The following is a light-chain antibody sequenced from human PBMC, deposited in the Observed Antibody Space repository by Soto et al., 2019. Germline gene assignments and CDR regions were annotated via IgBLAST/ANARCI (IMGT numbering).Light chain of an antibody. V-gene: IGLV1-44*01. Sequence: QSALTQPPSASGTPGQRVTISCSGSSSNIGSNTVSWYQQLPGTAPKVLIYSNSQRPSGVPDRFSGSKSGTSASLAISGLQSEDEADYYCATWDDSLNGAVFGGGTKVTVL. CDR2: SNS. CDR1: SSNIGSNT. J-gene: IGLJ3*02. CDR3: ATWDDSLNGAV.